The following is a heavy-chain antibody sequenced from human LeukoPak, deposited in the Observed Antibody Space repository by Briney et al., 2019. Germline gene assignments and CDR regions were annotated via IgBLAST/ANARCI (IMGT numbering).Heavy chain of an antibody. CDR1: GFAFSGYA. CDR3: ARGRQQLISP. V-gene: IGHV3-21*01. CDR2: IISSSLDI. Sequence: GGSLRLSCEASGFAFSGYAMSWVRQAPGKGLEYVSSIISSSLDIEYAESVKGWLTISRDNAKKFLYLQMNNLRAEDTAVYYCARGRQQLISPWGQGTLVTVSS. J-gene: IGHJ5*02. D-gene: IGHD6-13*01.